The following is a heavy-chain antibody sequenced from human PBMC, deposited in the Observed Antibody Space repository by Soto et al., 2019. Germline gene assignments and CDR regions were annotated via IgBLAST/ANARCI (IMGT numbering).Heavy chain of an antibody. CDR3: ARQRGYYDILTGYYTEFNFDY. CDR2: IYYSGTT. CDR1: GGSISSSSYY. Sequence: SETLSLTCTVSGGSISSSSYYWGWIRQPPGKGLEWIGSIYYSGTTYYNPSLKSRVTISVDTSKNQFSLKLSSVTAADTAVYYCARQRGYYDILTGYYTEFNFDYWGQGTLVTVSS. D-gene: IGHD3-9*01. J-gene: IGHJ4*02. V-gene: IGHV4-39*01.